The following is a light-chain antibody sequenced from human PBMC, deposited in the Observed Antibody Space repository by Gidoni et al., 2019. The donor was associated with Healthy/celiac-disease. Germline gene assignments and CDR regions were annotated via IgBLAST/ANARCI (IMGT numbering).Light chain of an antibody. Sequence: DIQMTQSPSNLSASVGDRVTITCRASQSISIWLAWYQQKPGKAPKLLIYDASSLESGVPSRFSGSGSGPEFTLTISSLQPDDFATYYCQQYNSYSGLTFGGGTKVEIK. CDR3: QQYNSYSGLT. CDR2: DAS. V-gene: IGKV1-5*01. CDR1: QSISIW. J-gene: IGKJ4*01.